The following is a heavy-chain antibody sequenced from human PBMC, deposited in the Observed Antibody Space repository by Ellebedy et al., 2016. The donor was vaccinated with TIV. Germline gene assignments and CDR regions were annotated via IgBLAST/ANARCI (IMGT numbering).Heavy chain of an antibody. J-gene: IGHJ1*01. CDR2: ITSGSVT. CDR1: GFPFSSYA. CDR3: VREGNTYGSAPFENFHH. Sequence: GESLKISCTASGFPFSSYALAWVRQAPGKGLAWVSSITSGSVTFYEDSVTGRFSISRDSSKNTLFLQMNSLRADDTAVYFCVREGNTYGSAPFENFHHWGQGTLVTVSS. D-gene: IGHD3-10*01. V-gene: IGHV3-23*01.